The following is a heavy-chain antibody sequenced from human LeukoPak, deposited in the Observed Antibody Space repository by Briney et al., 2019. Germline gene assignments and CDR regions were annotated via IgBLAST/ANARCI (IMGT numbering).Heavy chain of an antibody. Sequence: GSLRLSCAASGFTFSSYSMNWVRQAPGKGLEWVSSISSSSSYIHYADSVKGRFTISRDNAKNSLYLQMNSLRAEDTAVYYCARGLRGYSYDFDYWGQGTLVTVSS. CDR2: ISSSSSYI. J-gene: IGHJ4*02. CDR1: GFTFSSYS. V-gene: IGHV3-21*01. D-gene: IGHD5-18*01. CDR3: ARGLRGYSYDFDY.